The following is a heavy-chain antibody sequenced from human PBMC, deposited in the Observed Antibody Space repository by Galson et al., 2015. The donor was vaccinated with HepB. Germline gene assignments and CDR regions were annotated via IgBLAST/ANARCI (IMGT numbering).Heavy chain of an antibody. CDR3: ARDSGIAVAGTYGYGMDV. D-gene: IGHD6-19*01. V-gene: IGHV4-59*01. J-gene: IGHJ6*02. CDR2: ISDSGST. Sequence: TLSLTCTVSGGSISSYYWSWIRQPPGKGLAWIGYISDSGSTNYNPSLKSRVTISVDTSKNQFSLKLSSVTAADTAVYYCARDSGIAVAGTYGYGMDVWGQGTTVTVSS. CDR1: GGSISSYY.